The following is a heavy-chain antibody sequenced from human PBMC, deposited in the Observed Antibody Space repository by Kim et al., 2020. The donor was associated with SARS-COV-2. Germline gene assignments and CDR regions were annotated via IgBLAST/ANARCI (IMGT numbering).Heavy chain of an antibody. Sequence: FQGRVTMTRDTSTSTVYMELSSLRSEDTAVYYCARPYYDFWSGYVYAFDIWGQGTMVTVSS. CDR3: ARPYYDFWSGYVYAFDI. V-gene: IGHV1-46*01. D-gene: IGHD3-3*01. J-gene: IGHJ3*02.